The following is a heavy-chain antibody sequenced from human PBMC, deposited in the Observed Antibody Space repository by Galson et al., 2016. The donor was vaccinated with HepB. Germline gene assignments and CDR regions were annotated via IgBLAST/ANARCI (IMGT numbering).Heavy chain of an antibody. Sequence: SLRLSCAASGFTFTDHAMSWVRLVPGKGLEWVAVVSGNGGTTYYSDSVKGRFTIPRDNSTNTLYLQMNSLPTEDTTTYYCAKGMRWQKLGLDYWGQGTRVTVSS. V-gene: IGHV3-23*01. CDR2: VSGNGGTT. J-gene: IGHJ4*02. CDR3: AKGMRWQKLGLDY. CDR1: GFTFTDHA. D-gene: IGHD5-24*01.